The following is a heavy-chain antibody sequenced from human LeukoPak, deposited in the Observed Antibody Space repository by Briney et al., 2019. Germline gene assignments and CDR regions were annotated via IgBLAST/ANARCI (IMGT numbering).Heavy chain of an antibody. Sequence: GGSLRLSCAASGFTVSSNYMSWVRQAPGKGLEWVSVIYSGGSTYYADSVKGRFTISRDNSKNTLYLQMNSLRAEDTAVYYCARGGYSYGGGGHFDYWGQGTLVTVSS. J-gene: IGHJ4*02. D-gene: IGHD5-18*01. CDR2: IYSGGST. V-gene: IGHV3-66*01. CDR3: ARGGYSYGGGGHFDY. CDR1: GFTVSSNY.